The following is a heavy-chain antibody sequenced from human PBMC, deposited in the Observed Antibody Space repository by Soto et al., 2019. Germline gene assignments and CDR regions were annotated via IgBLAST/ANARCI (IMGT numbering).Heavy chain of an antibody. Sequence: PSETLSLTCTVSGGSISSYYWSWIRQPPGKGLEWIGYIYYSGSTNYNPSLKSRVTISVDTSKNQFSLKLSSVTAADTAVYYCARMTTVTTLAYYYYYMDVWGKGTTVTVSS. D-gene: IGHD4-17*01. CDR2: IYYSGST. J-gene: IGHJ6*03. V-gene: IGHV4-59*01. CDR1: GGSISSYY. CDR3: ARMTTVTTLAYYYYYMDV.